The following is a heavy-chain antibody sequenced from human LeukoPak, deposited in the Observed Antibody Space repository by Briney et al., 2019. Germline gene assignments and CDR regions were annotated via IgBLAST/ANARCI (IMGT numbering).Heavy chain of an antibody. J-gene: IGHJ6*02. Sequence: GGSLRLSCAASGFTFSSHAMGWVRQAPGKGLEWVSSITGSGGGTYYGDSVKGRFTTSRDNSKNTLYLQMNGLRAEDTAVYYCAKDGGGSLEWLPPMDVWGQGTTVTVSS. CDR1: GFTFSSHA. V-gene: IGHV3-23*01. CDR3: AKDGGGSLEWLPPMDV. D-gene: IGHD3-3*01. CDR2: ITGSGGGT.